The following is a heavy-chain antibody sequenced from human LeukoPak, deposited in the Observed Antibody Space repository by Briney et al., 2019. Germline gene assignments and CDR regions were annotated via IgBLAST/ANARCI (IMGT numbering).Heavy chain of an antibody. CDR1: GFTFSRYG. Sequence: GGSLRLSCAASGFTFSRYGMHWVRQAPGKGLAWVAFIRYDGSDKYYADSVKGQFTISRDNSKNTLYLQMDSLRADDTSVYYCAKIGAVAGHFDYWGQGTLVTVSS. CDR2: IRYDGSDK. CDR3: AKIGAVAGHFDY. D-gene: IGHD6-19*01. V-gene: IGHV3-30*02. J-gene: IGHJ4*02.